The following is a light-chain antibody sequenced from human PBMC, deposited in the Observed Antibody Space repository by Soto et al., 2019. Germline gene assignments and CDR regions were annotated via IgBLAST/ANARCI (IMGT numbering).Light chain of an antibody. J-gene: IGLJ2*01. CDR1: SSDVGGYNY. Sequence: QSALTQPASVSGSPGQSITISCSGTSSDVGGYNYVSWYQQLPGKAPKLIIYEVSNRPSGDSTRFSGSKSGNTASLTISGLQAEDEADYYCSSYTTSNSLYVLFGGGTQLTVL. V-gene: IGLV2-14*01. CDR2: EVS. CDR3: SSYTTSNSLYVL.